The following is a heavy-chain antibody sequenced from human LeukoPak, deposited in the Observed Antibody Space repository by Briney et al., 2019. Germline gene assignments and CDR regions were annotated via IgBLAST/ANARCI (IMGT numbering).Heavy chain of an antibody. CDR3: ARVAGSSGYYRFDP. CDR1: GYTFTGYY. J-gene: IGHJ5*02. V-gene: IGHV1-2*02. Sequence: ASVKVSCKASGYTFTGYYMHWVRQAPGQGLEWMGWINPNSGGTNYAQKFQGRVTMTRDTSMSTAYMELSRLRSDDTAVYYCARVAGSSGYYRFDPWGQGTLVTVSS. D-gene: IGHD3-22*01. CDR2: INPNSGGT.